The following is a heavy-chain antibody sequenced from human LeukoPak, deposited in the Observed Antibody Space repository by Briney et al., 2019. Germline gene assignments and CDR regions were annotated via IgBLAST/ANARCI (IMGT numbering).Heavy chain of an antibody. V-gene: IGHV3-30*04. CDR2: ISYDGSNK. J-gene: IGHJ4*02. Sequence: GRSLRLSCAASGFTFSSYAMHWVRQAPGKGLEWVAVISYDGSNKYYADSVKGRFTVSRDNSKNTLYLQMNSLRAEDTAVYYCARDENSYGRTPSFDYWGQGTLVTVSS. CDR1: GFTFSSYA. CDR3: ARDENSYGRTPSFDY. D-gene: IGHD5-18*01.